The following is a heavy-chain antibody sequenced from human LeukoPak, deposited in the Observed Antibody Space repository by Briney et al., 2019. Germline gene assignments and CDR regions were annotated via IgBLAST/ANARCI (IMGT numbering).Heavy chain of an antibody. D-gene: IGHD4-11*01. CDR1: GGSISSSSYY. Sequence: SETLSLTCTVSGGSISSSSYYWNWIRQPPGKGLEWIGEINHSGSTNYNPSLKSRVTISVDTSKSQFSLRLSSVTAADTAVYYCATLQYIGNTGGYWGQGTLVTVSS. V-gene: IGHV4-39*07. J-gene: IGHJ4*02. CDR2: INHSGST. CDR3: ATLQYIGNTGGY.